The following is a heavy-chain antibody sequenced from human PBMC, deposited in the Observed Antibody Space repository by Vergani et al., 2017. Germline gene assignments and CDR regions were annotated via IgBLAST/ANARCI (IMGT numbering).Heavy chain of an antibody. CDR3: ARSLVAGKGGY. V-gene: IGHV3-48*01. CDR1: GFTFSSYS. J-gene: IGHJ4*01. Sequence: DVQLVESGGDLVQPGGSLRLSCAASGFTFSSYSVNWVRQAPGKGLEWISYISTTSDTIYYADSVRGRFTISRDNAKNSLYLEMNSLRVEDTAVYFCARSLVAGKGGYWGQGTRVAVSS. D-gene: IGHD6-19*01. CDR2: ISTTSDTI.